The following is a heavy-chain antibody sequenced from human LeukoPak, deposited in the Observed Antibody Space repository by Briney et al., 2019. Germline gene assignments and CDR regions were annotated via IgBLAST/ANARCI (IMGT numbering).Heavy chain of an antibody. CDR2: ISYDGSNK. V-gene: IGHV3-30-3*01. D-gene: IGHD3-10*01. Sequence: PGGSLRLSCAASGFTFSSYAMHWVRQAPGKGLEWVAVISYDGSNKYYADSVKGRFTISRDNSKNTLYLQMNSLRAEDTAVYYCARVGKEQTYGSNYWGQGTLVTVSS. CDR3: ARVGKEQTYGSNY. J-gene: IGHJ4*02. CDR1: GFTFSSYA.